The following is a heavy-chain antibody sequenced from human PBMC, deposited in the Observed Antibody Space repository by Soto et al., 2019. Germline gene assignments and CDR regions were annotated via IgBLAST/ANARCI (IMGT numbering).Heavy chain of an antibody. Sequence: VPLFESGGGFVRPWGSLRPSCSGSGFTFYNYSMNWGRQAPGEGLGWGSTISGGGDGTYYADSVKGRFTISRDNSRNTVYLQMNSLRAEDTAVYYCAKKGLGSLATYCTTGDCHYAFDVWGQGTLVTVSS. D-gene: IGHD2-8*01. J-gene: IGHJ3*01. CDR3: AKKGLGSLATYCTTGDCHYAFDV. CDR2: ISGGGDGT. CDR1: GFTFYNYS. V-gene: IGHV3-23*01.